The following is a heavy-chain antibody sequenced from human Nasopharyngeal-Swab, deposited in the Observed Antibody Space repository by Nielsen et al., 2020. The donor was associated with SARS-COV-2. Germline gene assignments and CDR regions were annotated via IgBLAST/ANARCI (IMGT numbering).Heavy chain of an antibody. CDR1: GYTLTELS. CDR3: ATGRVTTFFSWFDP. Sequence: ASVKVSCKVSGYTLTELSMHWVRQAPGKGLEWMGGFDREDGETIYAQKFQGRVTMTEDTSTDTAYMELSSLRSEDTAVYYCATGRVTTFFSWFDPWGQGTLVTVSS. J-gene: IGHJ5*02. CDR2: FDREDGET. V-gene: IGHV1-24*01. D-gene: IGHD4-17*01.